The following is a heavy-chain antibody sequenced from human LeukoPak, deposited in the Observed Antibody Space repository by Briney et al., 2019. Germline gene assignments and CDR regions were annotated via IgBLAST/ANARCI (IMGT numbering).Heavy chain of an antibody. V-gene: IGHV6-1*01. CDR1: GDSDSIKNAL. Sequence: SLTLSLLYAISGDSDSIKNALWNWVRQSPSRGLEWLGRTYYRSKWYNDYAVSVRGRITINPDTFKKQFSLQLNSLTPEDTAVYYCARYSDPGVLDYWGQGTLVTVSS. CDR2: TYYRSKWYN. CDR3: ARYSDPGVLDY. D-gene: IGHD2-21*01. J-gene: IGHJ4*02.